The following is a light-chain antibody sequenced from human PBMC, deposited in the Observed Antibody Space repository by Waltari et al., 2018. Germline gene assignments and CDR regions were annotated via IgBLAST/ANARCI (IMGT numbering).Light chain of an antibody. CDR2: EGG. Sequence: SSVLIQPPSVAVAPGLTARLTCRGHPLRSYSVPWYRQRPGQAPEVVGCEGGDRPAGIPARFSAFNSGNTATLTISRVEAVDEADYYCQVTHTSGDPSYVFGSGTKVTVL. V-gene: IGLV3-21*02. J-gene: IGLJ1*01. CDR1: PLRSYS. CDR3: QVTHTSGDPSYV.